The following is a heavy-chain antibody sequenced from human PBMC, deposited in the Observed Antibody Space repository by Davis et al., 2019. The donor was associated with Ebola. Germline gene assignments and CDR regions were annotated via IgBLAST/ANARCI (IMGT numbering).Heavy chain of an antibody. CDR2: ISYDGSNK. D-gene: IGHD2-15*01. CDR3: AKDHDVVVVAATPIDY. Sequence: GESLKISCAASGFTFSSYGMHWVRQAPGKGLEWGAVISYDGSNKYYADSVKGRFTISRDNSKNTLYLQMNSLRAEDTAVYYCAKDHDVVVVAATPIDYWGQGTLVTVSS. J-gene: IGHJ4*02. CDR1: GFTFSSYG. V-gene: IGHV3-30*18.